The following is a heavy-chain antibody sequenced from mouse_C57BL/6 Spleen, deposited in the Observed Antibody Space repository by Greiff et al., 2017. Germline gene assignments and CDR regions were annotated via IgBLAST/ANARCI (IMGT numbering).Heavy chain of an antibody. V-gene: IGHV5-17*01. CDR1: GFTFSDYG. CDR2: ISSGSSTI. D-gene: IGHD2-1*01. J-gene: IGHJ4*01. CDR3: ASLFYSGDY. Sequence: EVTLVESGGGLVKPGGSLKLSCAASGFTFSDYGMHWVRQAPEQGLEWVAYISSGSSTIYYAEKVNGIFTISRDNAKNTLFLQMTSLRSEDTAMYYCASLFYSGDYWGQGTSVTVSS.